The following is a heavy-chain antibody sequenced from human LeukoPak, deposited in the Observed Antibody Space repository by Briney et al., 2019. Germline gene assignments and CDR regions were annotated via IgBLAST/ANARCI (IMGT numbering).Heavy chain of an antibody. V-gene: IGHV3-23*01. D-gene: IGHD3-22*01. CDR1: GFTFSSYA. CDR3: AKGTYYYDSSGCHDY. Sequence: GGSLRLSCAASGFTFSSYAMSWVRQAPGKGLEWVSAISGSGGSTYYADSVKGRFTISRDNSKNTLYLQTNSLRAEDTAVYYCAKGTYYYDSSGCHDYWGQGTLVTVSP. CDR2: ISGSGGST. J-gene: IGHJ4*02.